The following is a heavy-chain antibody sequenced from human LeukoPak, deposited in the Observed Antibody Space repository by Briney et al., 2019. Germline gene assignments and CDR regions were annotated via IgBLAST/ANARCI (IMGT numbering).Heavy chain of an antibody. CDR3: AKDLDDPVHTYYDFWSGTLYYYGMDV. J-gene: IGHJ6*02. D-gene: IGHD3-3*01. CDR2: ISGSGGST. CDR1: GFTFTSYA. Sequence: GGSLRLSCAASGFTFTSYAMTWVPQAPGPGLEGVSAISGSGGSTYYADTVKGRFTVSRDNSKNTLYLQMNSLRAEDTAVYYCAKDLDDPVHTYYDFWSGTLYYYGMDVWGQGTTVTVSS. V-gene: IGHV3-23*01.